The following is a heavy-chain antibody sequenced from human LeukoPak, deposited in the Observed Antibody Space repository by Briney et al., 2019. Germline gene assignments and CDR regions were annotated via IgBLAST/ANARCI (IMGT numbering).Heavy chain of an antibody. Sequence: SETLSLTCTVSGGGTMRSYYWSWIRQPAGKGLEYIGRIYISGSTNYNPSLKSRVTMSVDTSKNQFSLKVTSVTAADTAVYYCVSPRGFSYGYFDYWGQGTLVTVSS. CDR2: IYISGST. CDR3: VSPRGFSYGYFDY. J-gene: IGHJ4*02. V-gene: IGHV4-4*07. CDR1: GGGTMRSYY. D-gene: IGHD5-18*01.